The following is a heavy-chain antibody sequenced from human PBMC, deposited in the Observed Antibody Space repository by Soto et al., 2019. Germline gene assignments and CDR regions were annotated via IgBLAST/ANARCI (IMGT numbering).Heavy chain of an antibody. CDR1: GFTFSSYA. Sequence: EVQLLESGGGLVQPGGSLRLSCAASGFTFSSYAMSWVRQAPGRGLEWVSSTSASGGGTYYADSMKGRFTISRDNSKNTLYLQMNNLRSEDTAVYYCAKDLENYYDFWSGYYSGFDPWGQGTLVTVSS. CDR2: TSASGGGT. J-gene: IGHJ5*02. D-gene: IGHD3-3*01. V-gene: IGHV3-23*01. CDR3: AKDLENYYDFWSGYYSGFDP.